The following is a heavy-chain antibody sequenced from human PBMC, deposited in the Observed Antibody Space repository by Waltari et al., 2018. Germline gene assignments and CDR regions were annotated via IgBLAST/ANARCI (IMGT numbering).Heavy chain of an antibody. CDR1: GYTFTSYP. Sequence: QVNLLQSGPEVKKPGASVKLSCQASGYTFTSYPLRWLRQAPGQGPEWLGYVNPRNGNTRFSQRFQDRGSFSFNTSATTVYMELTSLTSDDSVVYYCARGSAGRGSLFSFWGQGSQVTVSS. V-gene: IGHV1-3*01. CDR3: ARGSAGRGSLFSF. D-gene: IGHD1-26*01. CDR2: VNPRNGNT. J-gene: IGHJ4*02.